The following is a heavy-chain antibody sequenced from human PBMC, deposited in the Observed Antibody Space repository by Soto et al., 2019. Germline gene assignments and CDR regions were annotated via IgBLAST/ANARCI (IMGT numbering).Heavy chain of an antibody. Sequence: GASVKVSCKASGYTFTSYAMHWVRQAPGQRLEWMGWINAGSGNTKYSQKFQGRVTITRDTSASTAYMELSSLRSEDTAVYYCTRYTLPVLWYSSSWYSKPSDAFDIWGQGTMVTVSS. CDR1: GYTFTSYA. V-gene: IGHV1-3*01. CDR3: TRYTLPVLWYSSSWYSKPSDAFDI. D-gene: IGHD6-13*01. J-gene: IGHJ3*02. CDR2: INAGSGNT.